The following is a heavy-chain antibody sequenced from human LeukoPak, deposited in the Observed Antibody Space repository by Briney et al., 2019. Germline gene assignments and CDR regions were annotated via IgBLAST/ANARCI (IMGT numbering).Heavy chain of an antibody. V-gene: IGHV3-30*18. J-gene: IGHJ4*02. CDR1: GFTFSSYG. CDR2: ISYDGSNK. Sequence: GGSLRLSCAASGFTFSSYGMHWVRQAPGKGLEWVAVISYDGSNKYYADSVKGRFTISRDNSKNTLYLQMNSLRAEDTAVYYCAKVRSTVVTAIRSGFDYWGQGTLVTVSS. D-gene: IGHD2-21*02. CDR3: AKVRSTVVTAIRSGFDY.